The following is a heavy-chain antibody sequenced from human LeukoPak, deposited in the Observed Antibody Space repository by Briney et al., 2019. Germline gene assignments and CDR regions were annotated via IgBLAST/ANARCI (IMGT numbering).Heavy chain of an antibody. D-gene: IGHD5-18*01. CDR2: ISSTGGTI. J-gene: IGHJ4*02. CDR3: ARLHEQLWYD. V-gene: IGHV3-48*03. CDR1: GFTFSSFA. Sequence: GGSLRLSCAASGFTFSSFAMNWVRQAPGKGLEWISYISSTGGTIYYTDSVKGRFTISRDNAKNSLYLQMNSLRAEDTAVYYCARLHEQLWYDWGQGTLVTVSS.